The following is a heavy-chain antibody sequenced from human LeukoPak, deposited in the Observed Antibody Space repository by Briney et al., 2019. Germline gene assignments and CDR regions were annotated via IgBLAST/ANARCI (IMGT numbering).Heavy chain of an antibody. V-gene: IGHV1-2*02. CDR1: GYTLTGHY. D-gene: IGHD7-27*01. CDR2: ISPHSGFT. Sequence: GASVKVSCKASGYTLTGHYIHWVRQAPGQGLEWMGWISPHSGFTMYPQRFQGRVTMTTDTSISTAFLEVRRLRSDDTVAYYCARQTGDDALDIWGQGTMINVYS. J-gene: IGHJ3*02. CDR3: ARQTGDDALDI.